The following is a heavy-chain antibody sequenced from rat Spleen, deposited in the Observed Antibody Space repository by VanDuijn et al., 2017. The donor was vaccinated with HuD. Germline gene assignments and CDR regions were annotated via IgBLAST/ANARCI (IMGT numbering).Heavy chain of an antibody. D-gene: IGHD1-10*01. CDR1: GFTFSNYV. CDR2: ISPSGGNT. Sequence: EVQLVESGGGLVQPGSPLKLSCVASGFTFSNYVMHWIRRAPTKGLDWVASISPSGGNTYYRDSVKGRFTISRNNAKSTLYLQMESMRSEDTATYYCARHGIYNNYGWFAYWGQGTLVTVYS. CDR3: ARHGIYNNYGWFAY. J-gene: IGHJ3*01. V-gene: IGHV5-19*01.